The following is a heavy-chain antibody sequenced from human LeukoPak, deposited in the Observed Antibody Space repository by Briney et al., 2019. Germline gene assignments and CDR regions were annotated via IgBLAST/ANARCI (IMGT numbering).Heavy chain of an antibody. Sequence: PGGSLRLSCTASGFTVSSNYMSWVRQAPGKGLEWVSVIYTSGSTYYADSVKGRFTISRDNSKNTLYLQMNSLRAADTAVYYCARDKGTSYLSSFDYWGQGTLVTVSS. V-gene: IGHV3-66*03. J-gene: IGHJ4*02. CDR3: ARDKGTSYLSSFDY. D-gene: IGHD6-6*01. CDR1: GFTVSSNY. CDR2: IYTSGST.